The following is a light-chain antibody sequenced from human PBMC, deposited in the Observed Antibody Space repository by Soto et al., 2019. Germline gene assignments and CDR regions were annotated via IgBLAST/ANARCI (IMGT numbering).Light chain of an antibody. CDR3: QQYEYLPLT. CDR2: DAS. CDR1: QSIANF. V-gene: IGKV1-33*01. J-gene: IGKJ4*01. Sequence: DVQMTQSSSSLSASVGDRVIITCRANQSIANFLNWFQQRPGEAPKLLISDASHLEVGVPLRFSGSGSGTDFVLTISDLQSEDYATYFCQQYEYLPLTFGGGTRV.